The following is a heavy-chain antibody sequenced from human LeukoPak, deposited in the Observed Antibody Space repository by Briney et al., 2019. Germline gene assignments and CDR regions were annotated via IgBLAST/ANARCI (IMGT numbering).Heavy chain of an antibody. CDR2: ISGSGGST. Sequence: GRSLRLSCAASGFTFSSYAMSWVRQAPGKGLEWVSAISGSGGSTYYADSVKGRFTISRDNSKNTLYLQMNSLRAEDTAVYYCAKSINNYGDINYFDYWGQGTLVTVSS. J-gene: IGHJ4*02. D-gene: IGHD4-17*01. CDR1: GFTFSSYA. CDR3: AKSINNYGDINYFDY. V-gene: IGHV3-23*01.